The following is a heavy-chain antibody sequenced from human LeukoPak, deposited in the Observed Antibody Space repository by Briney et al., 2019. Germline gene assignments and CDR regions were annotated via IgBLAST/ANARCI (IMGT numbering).Heavy chain of an antibody. Sequence: ASVKVSCKASGYTFTSYDINWVRQATGQGLEWMGWMNPNSGNTGYAQKFQGRVTMTRNTSISTAYMELSSLRSEDTAVYYCARAGYGSGSYWVTPYYYYMDVWGKGTTVTVSS. CDR1: GYTFTSYD. CDR2: MNPNSGNT. V-gene: IGHV1-8*01. J-gene: IGHJ6*03. CDR3: ARAGYGSGSYWVTPYYYYMDV. D-gene: IGHD3-10*01.